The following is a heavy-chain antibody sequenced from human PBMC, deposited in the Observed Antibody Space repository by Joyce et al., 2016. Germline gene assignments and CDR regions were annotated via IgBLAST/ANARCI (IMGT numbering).Heavy chain of an antibody. CDR3: ARRTWHNAFDV. J-gene: IGHJ3*01. CDR2: MNPNNGDT. D-gene: IGHD1/OR15-1a*01. Sequence: QVQLVQSGTELKKPGASVKVSCKGSGYTFAGFYLHWVRQAPGQGLEWRGWMNPNNGDTDYAQKLQGRVAMTRDTSIRTAYMELNRLRSDDTAVYYCARRTWHNAFDVWGQGTIVTVSP. CDR1: GYTFAGFY. V-gene: IGHV1-2*02.